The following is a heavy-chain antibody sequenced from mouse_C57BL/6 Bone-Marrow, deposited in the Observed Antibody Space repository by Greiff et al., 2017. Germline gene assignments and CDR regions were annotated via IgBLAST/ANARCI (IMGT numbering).Heavy chain of an antibody. J-gene: IGHJ1*03. D-gene: IGHD1-1*01. CDR3: AQVYYGRHFDV. Sequence: QVTLKVSGPGILQPSQTLSLTCSFSGFSLSTFGMGVVWIRQPSGKGLDWLALLWWDDDKYYNPALKSRLPISKDTSKNQVFLKIANVDTADTATDACAQVYYGRHFDVWGTGTTVTVSS. CDR2: LWWDDDK. CDR1: GFSLSTFGMG. V-gene: IGHV8-8*01.